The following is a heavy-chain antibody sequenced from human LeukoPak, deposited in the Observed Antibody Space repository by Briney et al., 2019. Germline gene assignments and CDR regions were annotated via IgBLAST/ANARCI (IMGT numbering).Heavy chain of an antibody. CDR2: INHSGST. J-gene: IGHJ4*02. CDR1: GGSFSGYY. CDR3: ARLVPYYYDSSGRIDY. D-gene: IGHD3-22*01. Sequence: SETLSLTCAVYGGSFSGYYWSWIRQPPGKGLEWIGEINHSGSTNYNPSLKSRVTISVDTSKNQFSLKLSSVTAADTAVYYCARLVPYYYDSSGRIDYWGQGTLVTVSS. V-gene: IGHV4-34*01.